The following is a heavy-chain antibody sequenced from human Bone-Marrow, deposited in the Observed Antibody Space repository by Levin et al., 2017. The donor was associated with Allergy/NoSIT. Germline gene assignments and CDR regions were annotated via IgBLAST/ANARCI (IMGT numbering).Heavy chain of an antibody. Sequence: GGSLRLSCAVSGFAFSSYGMHWVRQAPGKGLEWVAGISDDGSKKYYADSVKGRFTISRDNFKNTLYLQMNSLRVEDPAVYYCAKVRRELVIATDAFDIWGPGTMVTVS. V-gene: IGHV3-30*18. CDR1: GFAFSSYG. CDR2: ISDDGSKK. CDR3: AKVRRELVIATDAFDI. J-gene: IGHJ3*02. D-gene: IGHD3-9*01.